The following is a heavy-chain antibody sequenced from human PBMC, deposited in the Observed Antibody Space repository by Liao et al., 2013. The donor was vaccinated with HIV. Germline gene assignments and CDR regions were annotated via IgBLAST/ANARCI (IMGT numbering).Heavy chain of an antibody. CDR3: ASSGGLYYFDY. D-gene: IGHD3-16*01. V-gene: IGHV4-59*01. Sequence: QVQLQESGPGLVKPSETLSLTCTVSGGSISSYYWSWIRQPPGKGLEWIGYIYYSGSTNYNPSLKSRVTISVDTSKNQFSLKLSSVTAADTAVYYCASSGGLYYFDYWGQGTLVTVSS. J-gene: IGHJ4*02. CDR1: GGSISSYY. CDR2: IYYSGST.